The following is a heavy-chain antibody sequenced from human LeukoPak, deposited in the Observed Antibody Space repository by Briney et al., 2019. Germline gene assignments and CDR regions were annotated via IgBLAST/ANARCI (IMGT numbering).Heavy chain of an antibody. J-gene: IGHJ4*02. CDR1: GFTFSSYW. D-gene: IGHD3-10*01. CDR2: INSDGSST. V-gene: IGHV3-74*01. Sequence: GSLRLSFAASGFTFSSYWMHWVRQAPGKGLVWVSRINSDGSSTSYADSVKGRFTISRDNAKNTLYLQMNSLRAEDTAVYYCAREYLAGYYGSGSYYLPGYWGQGTLVTVSS. CDR3: AREYLAGYYGSGSYYLPGY.